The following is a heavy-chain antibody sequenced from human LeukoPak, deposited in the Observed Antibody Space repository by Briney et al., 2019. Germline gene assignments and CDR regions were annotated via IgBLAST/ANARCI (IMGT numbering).Heavy chain of an antibody. V-gene: IGHV3-30*02. CDR3: SKALSGGEQRDAFDI. CDR2: IRYDGSNK. CDR1: GFTFSSYG. Sequence: GGSLRLSCAASGFTFSSYGMHWVRQAPGKGLEWVAFIRYDGSNKYYADSVKGRFTISGDNSKNTLYLQMNSLRAEDTAVYYCSKALSGGEQRDAFDIWGQGTMVTVSS. J-gene: IGHJ3*02. D-gene: IGHD3-10*01.